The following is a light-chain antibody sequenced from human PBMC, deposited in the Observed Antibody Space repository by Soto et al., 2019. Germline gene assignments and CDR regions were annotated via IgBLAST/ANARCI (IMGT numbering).Light chain of an antibody. J-gene: IGLJ2*01. CDR3: AAWDDSLNGVV. CDR2: GNN. V-gene: IGLV1-44*01. CDR1: NSNIGINT. Sequence: QSVLTQPPSASGTPGQRVIISCSGSNSNIGINTVNWYQQLSGTAPKLLNYGNNQRPSGVPDRFSGSKSGTSASLAISGLQSEDEADYYCAAWDDSLNGVVFGGGTKLTVL.